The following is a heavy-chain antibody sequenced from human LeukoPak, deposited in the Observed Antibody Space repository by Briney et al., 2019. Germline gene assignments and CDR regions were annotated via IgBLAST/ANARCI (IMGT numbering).Heavy chain of an antibody. CDR2: ITASGTAM. CDR1: GFTFSSYS. CDR3: ASSGSYRFDY. V-gene: IGHV3-48*02. Sequence: GGSLSLSCAASGFTFSSYSMNWVRQAPGKGLEWVSHITASGTAMFYADSVKGRFTISRDNAKNSLYLQMNSLRDEDTAVYYCASSGSYRFDYWGQGTLVTVSS. D-gene: IGHD1-26*01. J-gene: IGHJ4*02.